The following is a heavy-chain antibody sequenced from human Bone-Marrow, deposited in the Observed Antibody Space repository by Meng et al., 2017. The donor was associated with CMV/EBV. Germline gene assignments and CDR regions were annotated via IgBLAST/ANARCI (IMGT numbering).Heavy chain of an antibody. D-gene: IGHD2-2*02. CDR3: ARDGGGYCSSTSCYNGWFDP. Sequence: ASVKVSCKASGYTFTSYYMHWVRQAPGQGLEWMGIINPSGGSTSYAQKFQGRVTMTRDTSTSTVYMELSSLRSEDTAVYYCARDGGGYCSSTSCYNGWFDPWGQGTRVTGSS. V-gene: IGHV1-46*01. J-gene: IGHJ5*02. CDR2: INPSGGST. CDR1: GYTFTSYY.